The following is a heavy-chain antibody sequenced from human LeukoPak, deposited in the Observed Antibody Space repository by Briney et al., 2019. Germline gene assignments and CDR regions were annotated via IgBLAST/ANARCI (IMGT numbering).Heavy chain of an antibody. V-gene: IGHV1-69*04. CDR2: IIPILGIA. J-gene: IGHJ4*02. Sequence: ASVKVSCKASGGTFSSYAISWVRQAPGQGLEWMGRIIPILGIANYAQKFQGRVTITADKSTSTAYMELSSLRSEDTAVYYCARVGVDTAAVDYWGQGTLVTVPS. D-gene: IGHD5-18*01. CDR1: GGTFSSYA. CDR3: ARVGVDTAAVDY.